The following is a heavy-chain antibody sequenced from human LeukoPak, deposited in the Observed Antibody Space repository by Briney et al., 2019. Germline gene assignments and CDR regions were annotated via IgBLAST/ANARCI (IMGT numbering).Heavy chain of an antibody. Sequence: QPGGSLRLSCAASGFTFSSYEMHWVRQAPGKGLEWVSYISSSGSTIYYADSVKGRFTISRDNAKNSLYLQMNSLRAEDTAVYYCARGRRVDTATRSYYYGLDVWGQGTTVTVSS. V-gene: IGHV3-48*03. CDR3: ARGRRVDTATRSYYYGLDV. J-gene: IGHJ6*02. CDR1: GFTFSSYE. D-gene: IGHD5-18*01. CDR2: ISSSGSTI.